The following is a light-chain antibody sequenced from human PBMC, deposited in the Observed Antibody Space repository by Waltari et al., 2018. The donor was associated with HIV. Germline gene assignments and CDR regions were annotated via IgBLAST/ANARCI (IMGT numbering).Light chain of an antibody. CDR3: QSYDANYVV. CDR1: SGRIGFNF. J-gene: IGLJ2*01. Sequence: FMLTQPRSVSGSPGQTVTFSCPRSSGRIGFNFVHWYQQRPGSAPTTVIYEDERRPSGVPDRFSASIDRSSNSASLTISGLQTEDEADYYCQSYDANYVVFGGGTKLTVL. V-gene: IGLV6-57*04. CDR2: EDE.